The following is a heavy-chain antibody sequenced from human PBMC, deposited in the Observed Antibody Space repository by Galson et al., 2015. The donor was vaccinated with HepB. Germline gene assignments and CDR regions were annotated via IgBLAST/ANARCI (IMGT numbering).Heavy chain of an antibody. D-gene: IGHD1-26*01. V-gene: IGHV3-15*01. CDR3: TTPRLRGGSYDY. CDR2: IKSKTDGGTT. Sequence: SLRLSCAASGFTFSNAWMSWVRQAPGKGLEWVGRIKSKTDGGTTDYAAPVKGRFTISRDDSKNTLYLQMNSLKTEDTAVYYCTTPRLRGGSYDYWGQGTLVTVSS. J-gene: IGHJ4*02. CDR1: GFTFSNAW.